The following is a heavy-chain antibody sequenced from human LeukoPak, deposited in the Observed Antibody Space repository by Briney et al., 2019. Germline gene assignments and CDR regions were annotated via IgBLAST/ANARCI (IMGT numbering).Heavy chain of an antibody. J-gene: IGHJ4*02. V-gene: IGHV4-61*02. Sequence: PSETLSLTCTVSGGSISSGSYYWSWIRQPAGKGLEWIGRIYTSGSTNYNPSLKSRVTISVDTSKNQFSLKLSSVTAADTAVYYCAREDQGPSFDYWGQGTLVTVSS. CDR3: AREDQGPSFDY. CDR1: GGSISSGSYY. CDR2: IYTSGST.